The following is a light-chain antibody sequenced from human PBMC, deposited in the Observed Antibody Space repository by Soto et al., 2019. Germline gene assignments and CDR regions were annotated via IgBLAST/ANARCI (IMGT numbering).Light chain of an antibody. CDR1: QSVSNK. V-gene: IGKV3-15*01. CDR2: AAS. CDR3: QQYANWPKT. Sequence: IVLTKSPATLCVSPGERATLSCRASQSVSNKLVWYQQKPGQAPRLLIYAASTRATGIPARFSGSGSETEFTLTISSLQSEDLAVYYCQQYANWPKTFGQGTKVDIK. J-gene: IGKJ1*01.